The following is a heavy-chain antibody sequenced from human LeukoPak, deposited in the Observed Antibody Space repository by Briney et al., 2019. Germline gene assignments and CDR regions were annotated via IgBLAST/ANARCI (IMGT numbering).Heavy chain of an antibody. Sequence: PSETLSLTCTVSGGSISSYYWSWIRQPPGKGLEWIGYIYYSGSTNYNPSLKGRVTISVDTSKNQFALKLSSVTAADTAVYYCARSRYFDWSATYYFDYWGQGTLVTVSS. V-gene: IGHV4-59*01. D-gene: IGHD3-9*01. CDR1: GGSISSYY. J-gene: IGHJ4*02. CDR2: IYYSGST. CDR3: ARSRYFDWSATYYFDY.